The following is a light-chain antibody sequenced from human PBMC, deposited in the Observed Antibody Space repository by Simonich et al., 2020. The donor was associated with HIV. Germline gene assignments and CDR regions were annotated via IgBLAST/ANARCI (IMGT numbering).Light chain of an antibody. J-gene: IGKJ2*01. CDR1: QSVSTY. Sequence: EIVLTQSPATLSLSPGERATLSCRASQSVSTYLAWYQQKPGQAPRLLIYGASTRATGIPARFSGSGSGTEFTLTISSMQSEDFAVASCQQYNNRPTFGQGTKLEIK. CDR3: QQYNNRPT. CDR2: GAS. V-gene: IGKV3-15*01.